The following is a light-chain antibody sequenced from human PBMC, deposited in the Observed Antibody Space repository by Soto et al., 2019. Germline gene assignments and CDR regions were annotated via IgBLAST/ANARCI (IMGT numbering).Light chain of an antibody. J-gene: IGLJ1*01. Sequence: QAVVTQPPSVSGAPGQRVTISCTGSSSSIGAPYDVHWYQQLPGTAPKLLIYGNINRPSGVPDRFSASKSGTSASLAITGLQAEDEADYYCQSFDSSLSGYVFGTGTKLTVL. CDR1: SSSIGAPYD. V-gene: IGLV1-40*01. CDR2: GNI. CDR3: QSFDSSLSGYV.